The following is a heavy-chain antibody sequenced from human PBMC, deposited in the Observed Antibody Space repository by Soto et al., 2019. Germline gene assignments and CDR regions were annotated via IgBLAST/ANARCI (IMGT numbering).Heavy chain of an antibody. V-gene: IGHV4-31*03. J-gene: IGHJ3*02. CDR3: AREVIIPTDPDAFAI. CDR1: GGSISSGNYF. Sequence: PSETLSLTCTVSGGSISSGNYFWSWIRQHPGKGLEWIGYIYYSGSTYYNPSLKSRVTISVDTSKNQFSLKLSSVTAADTAVYYCAREVIIPTDPDAFAIWGQGTMVTVSS. CDR2: IYYSGST. D-gene: IGHD1-1*01.